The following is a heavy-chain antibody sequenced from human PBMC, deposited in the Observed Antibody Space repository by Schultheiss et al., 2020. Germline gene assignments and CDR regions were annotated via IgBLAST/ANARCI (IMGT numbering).Heavy chain of an antibody. J-gene: IGHJ6*02. CDR2: IYYTGTT. CDR1: GGSISSGGYS. V-gene: IGHV4-31*11. CDR3: ARDTYYDSSGYLGYHYAMDV. Sequence: SETLSLTCAVSGGSISSGGYSWSWIRPPPGKGLEWIGYIYYTGTTYYNPSLKSRVTISVDTSKNQFSLKVSSVTAADTAVYYCARDTYYDSSGYLGYHYAMDVWGQGTTVTVSS. D-gene: IGHD3-22*01.